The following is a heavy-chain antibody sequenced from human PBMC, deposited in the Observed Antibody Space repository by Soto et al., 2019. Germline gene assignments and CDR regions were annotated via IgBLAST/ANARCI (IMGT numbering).Heavy chain of an antibody. D-gene: IGHD6-13*01. V-gene: IGHV1-69*13. J-gene: IGHJ5*02. CDR1: GGTFSSYA. CDR3: ARDQQQLVMANWFDP. Sequence: SVKVSCKASGGTFSSYAISWVRQAPGQGLEWMGGIIPIFGTANHAQKFQGRVTITADESTSTAYMELSSLRSEDTAVYYCARDQQQLVMANWFDPWGQGTLVTVSS. CDR2: IIPIFGTA.